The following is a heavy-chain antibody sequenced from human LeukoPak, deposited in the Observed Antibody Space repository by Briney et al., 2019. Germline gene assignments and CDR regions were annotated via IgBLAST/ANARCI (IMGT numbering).Heavy chain of an antibody. CDR3: ARGGSSWFVARFQH. CDR2: IIPIFGTA. J-gene: IGHJ1*01. Sequence: ASVKVSCKASGYTFTSYDINWVRQAPGQGLEWMGGIIPIFGTANYAQKFQGRVTITTDESTSTAYMELSSLRSEDTAVYYCARGGSSWFVARFQHWGQGTLVTVSS. V-gene: IGHV1-69*05. CDR1: GYTFTSYD. D-gene: IGHD6-13*01.